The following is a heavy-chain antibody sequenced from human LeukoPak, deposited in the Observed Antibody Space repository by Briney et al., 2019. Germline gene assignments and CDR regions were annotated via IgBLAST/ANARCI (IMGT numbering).Heavy chain of an antibody. CDR3: ARGFQVGYYFDY. V-gene: IGHV4-59*01. CDR2: IYYSGST. D-gene: IGHD1-26*01. CDR1: GGSISSYY. J-gene: IGHJ4*02. Sequence: PSETLSLTCTVSGGSISSYYWSWIRQPPGKGLERIGYIYYSGSTNYNPSLKSRVTISVDTSKNQFSLKLSSVTAADTAVYYCARGFQVGYYFDYWGQGTLVTVSS.